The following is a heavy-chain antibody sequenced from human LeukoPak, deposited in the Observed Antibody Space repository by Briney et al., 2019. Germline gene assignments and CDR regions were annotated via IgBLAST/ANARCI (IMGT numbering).Heavy chain of an antibody. V-gene: IGHV3-30*18. CDR3: AKEIASSSWYCYYYYGKDV. CDR2: ISYDGGNK. D-gene: IGHD6-13*01. Sequence: GGSLRLSCAASGFTFSSYGMHWVRQAPGKGLEWVAVISYDGGNKYYADSVKGRFTISRDNSKNTLYLQMNSLRAEDTAVYYCAKEIASSSWYCYYYYGKDVWGQGTTVTVSS. CDR1: GFTFSSYG. J-gene: IGHJ6*02.